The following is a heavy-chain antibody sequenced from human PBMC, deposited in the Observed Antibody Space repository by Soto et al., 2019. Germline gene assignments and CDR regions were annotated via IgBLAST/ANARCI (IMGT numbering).Heavy chain of an antibody. J-gene: IGHJ4*02. CDR3: AKGKPGLDY. V-gene: IGHV3-74*01. Sequence: GGSLRLSCAASGFTFSSYWMHWVRQAPGKGLVWVSRINSDGSSTYYADSVKGRFTISRDNSKNTLYLQMNSLTAEDTAVYYCAKGKPGLDYWGQGTLVTVSS. CDR2: INSDGSST. CDR1: GFTFSSYW.